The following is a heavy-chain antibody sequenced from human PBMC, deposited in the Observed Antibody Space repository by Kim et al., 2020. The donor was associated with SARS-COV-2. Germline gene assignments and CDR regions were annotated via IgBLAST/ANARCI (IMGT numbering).Heavy chain of an antibody. CDR2: ISGSGGST. Sequence: GGSLRLSCAASGFTLTSYAMSWVRQAPGKGLEWVSGISGSGGSTYYADSVKGRFTISRDNPKNTLYLQMNSLRVEDTAVYYCAKVQAGASWYFRVELHHYYYGMDVWGQGTTVTVSS. CDR3: AKVQAGASWYFRVELHHYYYGMDV. J-gene: IGHJ6*02. CDR1: GFTLTSYA. D-gene: IGHD6-13*01. V-gene: IGHV3-23*01.